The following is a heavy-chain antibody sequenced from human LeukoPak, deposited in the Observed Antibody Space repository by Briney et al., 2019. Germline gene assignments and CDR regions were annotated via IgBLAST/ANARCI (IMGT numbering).Heavy chain of an antibody. Sequence: PGGSLRHSCAASGFTFRSHEMNWVRQAPGKGLEWIAYISSTGYTINYAESVQGRFTISRDNVKNSLALQMNSLRAEDTAVYYCVRSYDSRGYFFYFDFWGQGTRVTISS. D-gene: IGHD3-22*01. CDR3: VRSYDSRGYFFYFDF. CDR2: ISSTGYTI. V-gene: IGHV3-48*03. J-gene: IGHJ4*02. CDR1: GFTFRSHE.